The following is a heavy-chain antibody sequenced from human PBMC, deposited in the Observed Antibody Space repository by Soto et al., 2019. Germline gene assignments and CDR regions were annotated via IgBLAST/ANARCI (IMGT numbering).Heavy chain of an antibody. Sequence: GGSLRLSCAASGFTFSSYAMSWVRQAPGKGLEWVSAISGSGGITYYADSVKGRFTISRDNSKNTLYLQMNSLRAEDTAVYYCAKDGGDIVVVPAFYMDVWGKGTTVTSP. V-gene: IGHV3-23*01. D-gene: IGHD2-2*01. CDR1: GFTFSSYA. J-gene: IGHJ6*03. CDR3: AKDGGDIVVVPAFYMDV. CDR2: ISGSGGIT.